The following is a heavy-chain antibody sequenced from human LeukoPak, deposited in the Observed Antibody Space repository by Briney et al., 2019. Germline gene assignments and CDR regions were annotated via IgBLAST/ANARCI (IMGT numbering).Heavy chain of an antibody. CDR3: ARAKGLFDH. Sequence: GASVKLSCKASGYTFAIYYIHWVRQAPGQGLEWMGIINPSGGGTSYTQKFQGRLTMTRDTSTSTVYIELSSLISEDTAVYYCARAKGLFDHWGQGTLVTVSS. J-gene: IGHJ4*02. CDR2: INPSGGGT. V-gene: IGHV1-46*01. CDR1: GYTFAIYY.